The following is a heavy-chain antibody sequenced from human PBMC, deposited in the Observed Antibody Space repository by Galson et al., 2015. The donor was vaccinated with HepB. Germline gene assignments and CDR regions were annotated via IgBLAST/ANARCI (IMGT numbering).Heavy chain of an antibody. Sequence: SVKVSCKVSGYNLIELSIHWVRQAPGKGLEWMGNLVPENGDTLLAQKFEGRVRMTEDTSSDTTYMELSSLRSEDTGVYFYATYLGSTGFDFWGQGTMVTVSS. V-gene: IGHV1-24*01. CDR2: LVPENGDT. CDR1: GYNLIELS. D-gene: IGHD3-9*01. J-gene: IGHJ3*01. CDR3: ATYLGSTGFDF.